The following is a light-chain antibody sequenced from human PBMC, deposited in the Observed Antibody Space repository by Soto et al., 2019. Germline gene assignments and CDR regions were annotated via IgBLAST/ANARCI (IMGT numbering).Light chain of an antibody. CDR3: QQSYSTPFT. Sequence: DIQMTQSPSSLSASVGDRVTITCRASQSISSYLNWYQQKPGKAPKLLIYAASSLQSGVPSRFXXXXXXXXXXXXXXXXXPEDFATYYCQQSYSTPFTFGPGTKVDXK. J-gene: IGKJ3*01. CDR2: AAS. V-gene: IGKV1-39*01. CDR1: QSISSY.